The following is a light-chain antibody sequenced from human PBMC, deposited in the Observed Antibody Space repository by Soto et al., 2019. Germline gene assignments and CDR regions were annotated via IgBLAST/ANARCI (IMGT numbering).Light chain of an antibody. J-gene: IGKJ1*01. Sequence: DIVLTQSPGTLSLSPGDSVNLSCRASQSVSSNLAWYKQKPGQAPRLIIYGAYTRATGIPARFSGSGSGTEFTLTINSLQSEDFAVYYCQQHNKWPPETFGQGTKVDIK. CDR1: QSVSSN. CDR2: GAY. V-gene: IGKV3-15*01. CDR3: QQHNKWPPET.